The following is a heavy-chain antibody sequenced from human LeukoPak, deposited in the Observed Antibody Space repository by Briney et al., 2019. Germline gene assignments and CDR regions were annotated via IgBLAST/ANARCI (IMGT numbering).Heavy chain of an antibody. CDR1: GYTFTSYG. J-gene: IGHJ3*02. D-gene: IGHD2-2*01. Sequence: ASVKVSCKASGYTFTSYGISWVRQAPGQGLEWMGWISAYNGNTNYAQKLQGRVTMTTDTSTSTAYMELRSLRSDDTAVYYCARDGAPLLGYCSSTSCYGDAFVIWGQGTMVTVSS. CDR2: ISAYNGNT. CDR3: ARDGAPLLGYCSSTSCYGDAFVI. V-gene: IGHV1-18*01.